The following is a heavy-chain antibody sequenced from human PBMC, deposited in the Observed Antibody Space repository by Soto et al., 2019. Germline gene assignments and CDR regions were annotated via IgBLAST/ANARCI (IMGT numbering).Heavy chain of an antibody. D-gene: IGHD3-3*01. CDR3: AKDDGTYYDFWSGYYIDY. V-gene: IGHV3-23*01. Sequence: PGGSLRLSCAASGFTFSSYAMSWVRQAPGKGLEWVSAISGSGGSTYYADSVKGRFTISRDNSKNTLYLQMNSLRAEDTAVYYCAKDDGTYYDFWSGYYIDYWGQGTLVTVSS. CDR1: GFTFSSYA. J-gene: IGHJ4*02. CDR2: ISGSGGST.